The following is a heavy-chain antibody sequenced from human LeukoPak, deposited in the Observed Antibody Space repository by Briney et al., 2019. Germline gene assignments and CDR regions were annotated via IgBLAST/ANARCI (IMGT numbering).Heavy chain of an antibody. J-gene: IGHJ4*02. CDR2: ISYDGSNK. D-gene: IGHD1-7*01. CDR3: ARGWEPGTTFFFDY. Sequence: GGSLRLSCAASGFTFSSYAMHWVRQAPGKGLEWVAVISYDGSNKYYADSVKGRFTISRDNSKNTLYLQMNSLRAEDTAVYYCARGWEPGTTFFFDYWGQGTLVTVSS. V-gene: IGHV3-30-3*01. CDR1: GFTFSSYA.